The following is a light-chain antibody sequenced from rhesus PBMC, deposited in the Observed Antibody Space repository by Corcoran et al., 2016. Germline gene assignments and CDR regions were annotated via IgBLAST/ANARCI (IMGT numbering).Light chain of an antibody. Sequence: DIQMTQSPSSLSASVGDTVTITCRASQSISSWLDWYQQKPGKAPKLLIYKASRLQSVVPSRFSGSGSGTDLTLTISSLQPEDFATYYCLQYSSSPFTFGPGTKLDIK. CDR1: QSISSW. CDR2: KAS. J-gene: IGKJ3*01. CDR3: LQYSSSPFT. V-gene: IGKV1-22*01.